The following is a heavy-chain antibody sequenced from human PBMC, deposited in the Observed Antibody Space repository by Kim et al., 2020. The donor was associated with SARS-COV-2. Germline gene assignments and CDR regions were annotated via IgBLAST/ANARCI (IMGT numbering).Heavy chain of an antibody. CDR2: T. J-gene: IGHJ4*02. V-gene: IGHV4-39*01. CDR3: ARRSPTEYFDY. Sequence: TSPNPSLKSRVTISVDTSKKQFSLKLSSVTAADSAVYYCARRSPTEYFDYWGQGTLVTVSS.